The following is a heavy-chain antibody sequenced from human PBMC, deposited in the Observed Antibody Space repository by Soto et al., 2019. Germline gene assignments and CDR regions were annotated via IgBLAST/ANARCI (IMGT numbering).Heavy chain of an antibody. Sequence: SVKVSCKASGGTFSSYAISWVRQAPGQGLEWMGGIIPIFGTANYAQKFQGRVTITADESTSTAYMELSSLRSEDTAVYYCARARMTYYDFWSGYYRTGGDYYYYYGMDVWGQGTTVTVSS. J-gene: IGHJ6*02. D-gene: IGHD3-3*01. CDR1: GGTFSSYA. V-gene: IGHV1-69*13. CDR3: ARARMTYYDFWSGYYRTGGDYYYYYGMDV. CDR2: IIPIFGTA.